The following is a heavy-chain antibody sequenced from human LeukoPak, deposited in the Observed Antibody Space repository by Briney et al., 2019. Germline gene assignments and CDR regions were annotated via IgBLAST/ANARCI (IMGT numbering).Heavy chain of an antibody. CDR1: GGSFSGYY. V-gene: IGHV4-34*01. CDR2: INHSGST. CDR3: ARIPTRAIAARVYWYFDL. Sequence: SETLSLTCAVYGGSFSGYYWSWIRQPPGKGLEWIGEINHSGSTNYNPSLKSRVTISVDTSKNQFSLKLSSVTAADTAVYYCARIPTRAIAARVYWYFDLWGRGTLVTVSS. D-gene: IGHD6-6*01. J-gene: IGHJ2*01.